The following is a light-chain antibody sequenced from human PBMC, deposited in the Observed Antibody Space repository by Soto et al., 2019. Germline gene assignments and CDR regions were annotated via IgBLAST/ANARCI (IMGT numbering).Light chain of an antibody. CDR2: GAS. V-gene: IGKV3-20*01. Sequence: EIVLTQSPGTMSVSPGERVTLSCRASQTVTRSYLAWYQQKPGQAPRLLIYGASIRATGIPDRFSGSGSGTDFTLTISRLEPEDFATYYCQQYNSYFRTFGQGTKVEIK. CDR3: QQYNSYFRT. CDR1: QTVTRSY. J-gene: IGKJ1*01.